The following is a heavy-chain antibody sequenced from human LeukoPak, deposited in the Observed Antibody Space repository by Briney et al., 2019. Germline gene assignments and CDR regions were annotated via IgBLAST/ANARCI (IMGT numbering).Heavy chain of an antibody. D-gene: IGHD5-12*01. CDR2: IIPILGIA. V-gene: IGHV1-69*04. CDR3: AREIPTSSNIVADVGVY. CDR1: GGTFSSYA. J-gene: IGHJ4*02. Sequence: SVKVSCKASGGTFSSYAISWVRQAPGQGLEWMGRIIPILGIANYAQKFQGRVTITADKSTSTAYMELSSLRSEDTAVYYCAREIPTSSNIVADVGVYWGQGTLVTVSS.